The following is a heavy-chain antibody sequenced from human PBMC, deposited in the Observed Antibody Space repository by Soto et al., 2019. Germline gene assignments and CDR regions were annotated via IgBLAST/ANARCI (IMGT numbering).Heavy chain of an antibody. V-gene: IGHV4-39*01. CDR3: ARGYCSSTSCPYYYYYYGMDV. CDR1: GGSISSSSYY. J-gene: IGHJ6*02. Sequence: KSSETLSLTCTVSGGSISSSSYYWGWIRQPPGKGLEWIGSIYYSGSTYYNPSLKSQVTISVDTSKNQFSLKLSSVTAADTAVYYCARGYCSSTSCPYYYYYYGMDVWGQGTTVTVSS. CDR2: IYYSGST. D-gene: IGHD2-2*01.